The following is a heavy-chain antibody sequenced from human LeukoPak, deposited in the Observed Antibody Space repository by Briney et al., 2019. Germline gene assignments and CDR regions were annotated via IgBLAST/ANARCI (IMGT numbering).Heavy chain of an antibody. CDR1: GFTFSSYW. CDR2: IKQDGSEK. Sequence: TGGSLRLSCAASGFTFSSYWMSWVRQAPGKGLEWVANIKQDGSEKYYVDSVKGRFTISRDNAKNSLYLQMNSLRAEDTAVYYCAKDLAGAHYYDSSGSYWGQGTLVTVSS. J-gene: IGHJ4*02. D-gene: IGHD3-22*01. V-gene: IGHV3-7*01. CDR3: AKDLAGAHYYDSSGSY.